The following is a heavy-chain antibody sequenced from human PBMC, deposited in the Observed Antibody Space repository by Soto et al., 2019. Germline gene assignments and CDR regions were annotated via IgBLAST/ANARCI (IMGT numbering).Heavy chain of an antibody. Sequence: QVQLQESGPGLVKPSQTLSLTCTVSGGSISSGGYYWSWIRQHPGKGLEWIGYIYYSGRSYYNPSLKSRVTIPVDTSTNQFSLKLSSVTAADTAVYYCAREVRGVYDSRGYPFDYWGQGTLVTVS. D-gene: IGHD3-22*01. V-gene: IGHV4-31*03. J-gene: IGHJ4*02. CDR3: AREVRGVYDSRGYPFDY. CDR2: IYYSGRS. CDR1: GGSISSGGYY.